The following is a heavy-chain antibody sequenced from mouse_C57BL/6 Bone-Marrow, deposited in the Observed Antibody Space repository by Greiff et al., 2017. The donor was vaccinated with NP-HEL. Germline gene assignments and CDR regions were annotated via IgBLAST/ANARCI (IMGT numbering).Heavy chain of an antibody. CDR2: IDPSDSYT. D-gene: IGHD4-1*01. V-gene: IGHV1-50*01. CDR3: ARELTGTQAWFAY. CDR1: GYTFTSYC. Sequence: QVQLQQSGAELVKPGASVKLSCKASGYTFTSYCMQWVKQRPGQGLEWIGEIDPSDSYTNYNQKFKGKATLTVDTSSSTAYMQLSSLTSEDSAVYYCARELTGTQAWFAYWGQGTLVTVSA. J-gene: IGHJ3*01.